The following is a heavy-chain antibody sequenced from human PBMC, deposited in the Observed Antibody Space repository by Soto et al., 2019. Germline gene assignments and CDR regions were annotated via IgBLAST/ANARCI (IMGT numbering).Heavy chain of an antibody. CDR3: AREEESSGHAGTCQH. CDR2: ISGDATSK. Sequence: QVQLVESGGDLVQPGRSLRLSCAASGLTFSTSIMHWVRQTPDKGLEWIAVISGDATSKIYTDSLKGRFIISRDNSKNTLYLEMNSLTAEDTAVYYCAREEESSGHAGTCQHWGQGTLVTVSA. CDR1: GLTFSTSI. V-gene: IGHV3-30-3*01. D-gene: IGHD3-22*01. J-gene: IGHJ1*01.